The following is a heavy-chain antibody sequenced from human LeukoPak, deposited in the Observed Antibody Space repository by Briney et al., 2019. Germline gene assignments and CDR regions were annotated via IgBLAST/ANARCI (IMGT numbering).Heavy chain of an antibody. CDR1: GFTFSSYS. D-gene: IGHD3-22*01. Sequence: GGSLRLSCAASGFTFSSYSMNWVRQAPGKGLEWVSSISSSSYIYYADSVKGRFTISRDNAKNSLYLQMNSLRAVDTAVYYCARDYDSSGYHDYWGQGTLVTVSS. CDR2: ISSSSYI. V-gene: IGHV3-21*01. J-gene: IGHJ4*02. CDR3: ARDYDSSGYHDY.